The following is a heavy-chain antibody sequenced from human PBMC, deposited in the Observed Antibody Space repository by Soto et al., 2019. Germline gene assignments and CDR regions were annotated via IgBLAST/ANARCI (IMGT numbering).Heavy chain of an antibody. CDR3: ARDLGYSSSLYYYYGMDV. J-gene: IGHJ6*02. V-gene: IGHV6-1*01. CDR2: TYYRSKWYN. D-gene: IGHD6-6*01. Sequence: SQTLSLTCAISGDSVSSNSAAWNWIRQSPSRGLEWLGRTYYRSKWYNDYAVSVKSRITINPDTSKNQFSLQLNSVTPEDTAVYYCARDLGYSSSLYYYYGMDVWGQGTTVTVS. CDR1: GDSVSSNSAA.